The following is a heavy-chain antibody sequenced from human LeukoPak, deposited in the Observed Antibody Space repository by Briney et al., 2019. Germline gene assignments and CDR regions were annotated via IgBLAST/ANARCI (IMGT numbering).Heavy chain of an antibody. Sequence: SETLSPTCAVYGGSFSGYYWSWIRQPPGKGLEWIGEINHSGSTNYNPSLKSRVTISVDTSKNQFSLKLSSVTAADTAVYYCARVVRYYYGSGSYYRVHWFDPWGQGTLVTVSS. D-gene: IGHD3-10*01. J-gene: IGHJ5*02. V-gene: IGHV4-34*01. CDR3: ARVVRYYYGSGSYYRVHWFDP. CDR2: INHSGST. CDR1: GGSFSGYY.